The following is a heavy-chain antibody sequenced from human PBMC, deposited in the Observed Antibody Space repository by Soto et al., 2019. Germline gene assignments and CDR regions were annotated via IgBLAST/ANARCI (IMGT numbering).Heavy chain of an antibody. J-gene: IGHJ4*02. CDR2: LRSNGAET. CDR1: GLTFHNYA. D-gene: IGHD1-26*01. Sequence: EVQLLESGGGLVQPGGSLRLSCGASGLTFHNYAMNWVRQSPGKGLEWVSSLRSNGAETNYADSVKGRFTVSRDNSNNTQYLQMTSLRVEDTAIYYCAKGFSGTSRLHMDSWGQGTLVTVSS. CDR3: AKGFSGTSRLHMDS. V-gene: IGHV3-23*01.